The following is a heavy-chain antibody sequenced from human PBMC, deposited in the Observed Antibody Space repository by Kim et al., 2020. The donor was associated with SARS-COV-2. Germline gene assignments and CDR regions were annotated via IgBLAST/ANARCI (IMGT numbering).Heavy chain of an antibody. Sequence: GGSLRLSCAASGFTFGDYAMHWVRQAPGKGLEWVSGISWNSGSIGYADSVKGRFTISRDNAKNSLYLQMNSLRAEDTALYYCAKDSGNVVPAAYYYYGMDVWGQGTTVTVSS. V-gene: IGHV3-9*01. CDR1: GFTFGDYA. CDR3: AKDSGNVVPAAYYYYGMDV. J-gene: IGHJ6*02. CDR2: ISWNSGSI. D-gene: IGHD2-2*01.